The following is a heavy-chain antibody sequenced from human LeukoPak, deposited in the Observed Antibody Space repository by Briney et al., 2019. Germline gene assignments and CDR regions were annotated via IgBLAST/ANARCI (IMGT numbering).Heavy chain of an antibody. V-gene: IGHV4-4*07. CDR3: ARDGTGGATAGFDY. D-gene: IGHD1-26*01. J-gene: IGHJ4*02. Sequence: SETLSLTCTVSGDSMSSYYWNFIRQPAGKGLEWIGRIHTSWTTYYNPSLKSRITMSVDTSRNQFSLRLTSVTAADTAVYYCARDGTGGATAGFDYWGQGTLVTVSS. CDR2: IHTSWTT. CDR1: GDSMSSYY.